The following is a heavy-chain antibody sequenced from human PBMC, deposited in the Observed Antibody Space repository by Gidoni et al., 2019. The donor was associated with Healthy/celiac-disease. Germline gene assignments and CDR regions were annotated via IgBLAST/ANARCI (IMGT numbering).Heavy chain of an antibody. CDR1: GGSFSGYY. D-gene: IGHD3-3*01. Sequence: LLKPSETLSLTCAVYGGSFSGYYWSWIRQPPGKGLEWIGEINHSGSTNYNPSLKSRVTISVDTSKNQFSLKLSSVTAADTAVYYCARDNDFWSGYYFRGYGMDVWGQGTTVTVSS. CDR3: ARDNDFWSGYYFRGYGMDV. CDR2: INHSGST. J-gene: IGHJ6*02. V-gene: IGHV4-34*01.